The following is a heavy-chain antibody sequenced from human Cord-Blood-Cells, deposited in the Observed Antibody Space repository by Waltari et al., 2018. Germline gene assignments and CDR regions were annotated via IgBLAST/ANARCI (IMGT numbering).Heavy chain of an antibody. CDR2: IYYSGST. J-gene: IGHJ3*02. D-gene: IGHD3-3*01. Sequence: QLQLQESGPGLVKPSETLSLTCTVSGGPISSSSYYWGWIRQPPGKGLEWIGRIYYSGSTYYNPSLKSRVTISGDTSKNQFSLKLSSGTAADTAVYYCARLYRGRYDFWSGWNAVDIWGQGTMVTVFS. CDR1: GGPISSSSYY. CDR3: ARLYRGRYDFWSGWNAVDI. V-gene: IGHV4-39*01.